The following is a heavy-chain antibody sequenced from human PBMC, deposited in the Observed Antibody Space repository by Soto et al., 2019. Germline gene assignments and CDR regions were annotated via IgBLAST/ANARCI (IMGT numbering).Heavy chain of an antibody. J-gene: IGHJ4*02. Sequence: PSETLSLTCIVSGDSVTSGSYYWTWLRQPPGKGLEWIGRVYSGGTTDYNSSLNSRATMSVETSKNQFSLKLSSVTAADTAVYYCARDIGSFAYGEGYWGQGIQVTVSS. CDR2: VYSGGTT. V-gene: IGHV4-61*01. CDR1: GDSVTSGSYY. D-gene: IGHD3-10*01. CDR3: ARDIGSFAYGEGY.